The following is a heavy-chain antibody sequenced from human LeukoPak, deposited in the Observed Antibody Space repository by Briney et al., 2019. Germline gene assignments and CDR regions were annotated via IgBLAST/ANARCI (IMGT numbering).Heavy chain of an antibody. CDR1: GFTFSSYA. V-gene: IGHV3-23*01. J-gene: IGHJ4*02. D-gene: IGHD3-3*01. Sequence: GGPLRLSCAASGFTFSSYAMSWVRQAPGKGLEWVSAISGSGGSTYYADSVKGRFTISRDNSKNTLYLQMNSLRAEDTAVYYCAKVQPGYDFWSGYPGSFDYWGQGTLVTVSS. CDR3: AKVQPGYDFWSGYPGSFDY. CDR2: ISGSGGST.